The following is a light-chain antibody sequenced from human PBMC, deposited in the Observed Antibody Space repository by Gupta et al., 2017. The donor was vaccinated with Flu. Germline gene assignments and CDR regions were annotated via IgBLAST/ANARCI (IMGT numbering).Light chain of an antibody. CDR2: INN. J-gene: IGLJ3*02. CDR1: SANIGAGYD. V-gene: IGLV1-40*01. Sequence: QSVLTQPPSVSGAPGQRVTISCPGPSANIGAGYDVNWYRHTPGTAPKVLIYINNNRPSGVPDRLSGSKSDTSAYLAITGLRPEDEATYYCQSYDKSLSGWVFGGGTKLTVL. CDR3: QSYDKSLSGWV.